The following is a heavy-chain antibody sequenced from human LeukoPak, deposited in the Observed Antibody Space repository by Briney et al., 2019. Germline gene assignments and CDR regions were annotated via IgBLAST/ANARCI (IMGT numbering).Heavy chain of an antibody. Sequence: ASVKVSCKASGYTFTGYYMQWVRQAPGQGLEWMGWINPNSGGTNYAQKFQGRVTMTWDTSISTAYMELSSLRSDDTAVYYCTSDTYYYDSTGLGHWFDPWGQGTLVTVSS. CDR1: GYTFTGYY. D-gene: IGHD3-22*01. J-gene: IGHJ5*02. CDR3: TSDTYYYDSTGLGHWFDP. V-gene: IGHV1-2*02. CDR2: INPNSGGT.